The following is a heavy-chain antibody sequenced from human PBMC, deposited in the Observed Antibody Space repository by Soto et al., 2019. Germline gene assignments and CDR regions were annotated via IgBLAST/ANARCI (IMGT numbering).Heavy chain of an antibody. CDR1: GGSISSGGYS. CDR2: IYHSGST. CDR3: ARVSYDSSGYNPDY. D-gene: IGHD3-22*01. Sequence: PSETLSLTCAVSGGSISSGGYSWSWIRQPPGKGLEWIGYIYHSGSTYYNPSLKSRVTISVDRSKNQFSLKLSSVTAADTAVYYCARVSYDSSGYNPDYWGPGTLVTVSS. J-gene: IGHJ4*02. V-gene: IGHV4-30-2*01.